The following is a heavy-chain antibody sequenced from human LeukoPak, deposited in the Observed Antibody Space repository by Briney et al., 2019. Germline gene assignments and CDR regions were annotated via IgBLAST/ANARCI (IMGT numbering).Heavy chain of an antibody. V-gene: IGHV3-64*01. D-gene: IGHD2-21*02. Sequence: GGSLRLSCAASGFTFSSYAMHWVRQAPGKGLEYVSAISSNGGSTYYANSVKGRFTISRDNSKNTLYLQMGSLRAEDMAVYYCARVSDCGGDCYLAPRLDIWGQGTMVTVSS. CDR3: ARVSDCGGDCYLAPRLDI. J-gene: IGHJ3*02. CDR2: ISSNGGST. CDR1: GFTFSSYA.